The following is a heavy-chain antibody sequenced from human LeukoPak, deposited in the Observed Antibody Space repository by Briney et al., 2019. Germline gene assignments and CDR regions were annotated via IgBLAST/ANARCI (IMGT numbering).Heavy chain of an antibody. Sequence: GGSLRLSCAASGFTFSTYAMSWVRQAPGKGLEWVSLISNSGGSTYYSDSVKGRFTISRDNSKNTLYLQMNSLRAEDTAVYYCAKRGVPAAAWYFDCWGQGTLATVSS. V-gene: IGHV3-23*01. J-gene: IGHJ4*02. CDR2: ISNSGGST. D-gene: IGHD2-2*01. CDR1: GFTFSTYA. CDR3: AKRGVPAAAWYFDC.